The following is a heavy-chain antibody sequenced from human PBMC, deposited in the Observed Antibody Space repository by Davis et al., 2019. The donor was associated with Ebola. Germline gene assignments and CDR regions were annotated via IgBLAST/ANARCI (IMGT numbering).Heavy chain of an antibody. D-gene: IGHD2-15*01. V-gene: IGHV4-34*01. CDR1: GGSFSGYY. CDR3: ARGGRYNWFDP. CDR2: IFHGGNT. J-gene: IGHJ5*02. Sequence: GSLRLSCAVSGGSFSGYYWTWIRQPPGKGLEWIGEIFHGGNTNYNPSLKSRVTISVDTSKNQFSLKLSSVTAADTAVYYCARGGRYNWFDPWGQGTLVTVSS.